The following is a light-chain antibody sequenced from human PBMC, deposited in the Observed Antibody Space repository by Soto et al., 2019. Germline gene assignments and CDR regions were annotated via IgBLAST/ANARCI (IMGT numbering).Light chain of an antibody. V-gene: IGLV6-57*02. J-gene: IGLJ3*02. CDR2: EDN. Sequence: NFMLTQPHSVSESPGKTVTISCTGSSGSIASNYVQWYQQRPGSAPTTVIYEDNQRPSGVPDRFSGSIDSSSNSASLTISGLKTEDEADYYCQSYDSSNYWVFGGGTQLT. CDR3: QSYDSSNYWV. CDR1: SGSIASNY.